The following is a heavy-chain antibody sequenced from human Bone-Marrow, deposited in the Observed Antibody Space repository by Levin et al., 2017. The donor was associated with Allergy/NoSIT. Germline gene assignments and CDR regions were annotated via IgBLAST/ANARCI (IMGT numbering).Heavy chain of an antibody. V-gene: IGHV3-9*01. D-gene: IGHD1-7*01. CDR3: AKEGNYGLEFYFMDV. J-gene: IGHJ6*03. CDR2: IGRNSGNK. Sequence: GGSLRLSRAASGFTFDDYAMHWVRQAPGKGLEWVASIGRNSGNKGYADSVRGRFTISRDNVNNSLYLEMNSLRGDDTALYYCAKEGNYGLEFYFMDVWGKGTMVTVSS. CDR1: GFTFDDYA.